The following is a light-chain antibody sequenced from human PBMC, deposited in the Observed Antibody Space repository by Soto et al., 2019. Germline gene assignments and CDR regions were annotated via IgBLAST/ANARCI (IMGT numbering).Light chain of an antibody. CDR3: QQYYSTPRT. V-gene: IGKV4-1*01. CDR2: WAS. J-gene: IGKJ1*01. CDR1: QSVLYSSKNKNN. Sequence: DIVMTQSPDSLAVSLGERATINCKSSQSVLYSSKNKNNLAWYQQKPGQPPKLLIYWASTRESGVPDRFSGSGSGTDFTLTISRLQTEDVAVYYCQQYYSTPRTFGQGTKVEIK.